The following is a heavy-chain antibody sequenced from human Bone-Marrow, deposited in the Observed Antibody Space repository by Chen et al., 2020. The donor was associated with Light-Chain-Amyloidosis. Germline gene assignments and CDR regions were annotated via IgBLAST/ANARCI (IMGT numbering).Heavy chain of an antibody. J-gene: IGHJ6*02. CDR1: GYTFTGYY. CDR2: INPNSGGT. V-gene: IGHV1-2*02. Sequence: QVQLVQSGAEVKKPGASVKVSCKASGYTFTGYYMHWVRQAPGQGLEWMGWINPNSGGTNYAQKFQGRVTMTRDTSISTAYMELSRLRSDDTAVYYCARESPVDIVVVPAAILSVGGMDVWGQGTTVTVSS. D-gene: IGHD2-2*02. CDR3: ARESPVDIVVVPAAILSVGGMDV.